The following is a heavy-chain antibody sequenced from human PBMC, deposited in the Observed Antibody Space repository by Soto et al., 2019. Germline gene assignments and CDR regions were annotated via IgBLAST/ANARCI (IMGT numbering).Heavy chain of an antibody. J-gene: IGHJ2*01. CDR3: AKEASVPSFGEFWFFDL. D-gene: IGHD3-10*01. V-gene: IGHV3-23*01. CDR1: GFTFPNYG. Sequence: EVQLLESGGGLVQPGGSLRLSCDGSGFTFPNYGMTWVRQAPGQGLEWVSSVSGDGFTAYYADSVKGRFTISRDNSKNPVYVQMNSLRAEDTAVYYCAKEASVPSFGEFWFFDLWGRGTPVTVSS. CDR2: VSGDGFTA.